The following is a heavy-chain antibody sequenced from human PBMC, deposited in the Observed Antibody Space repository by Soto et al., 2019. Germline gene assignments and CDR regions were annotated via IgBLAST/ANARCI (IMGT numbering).Heavy chain of an antibody. V-gene: IGHV1-8*01. D-gene: IGHD2-15*01. J-gene: IGHJ6*02. Sequence: QVQLVQSGAEVKKPGASVKVSCKASGYTFTSYDITWVRQATGQGLEWMGWMNPNSGNTGYAQKFQGRDTMTRNTSVSTAYMELSSLRSEDTAVYYCARGGSIGSCYPYCGMDVWGQGTTVTVSS. CDR1: GYTFTSYD. CDR3: ARGGSIGSCYPYCGMDV. CDR2: MNPNSGNT.